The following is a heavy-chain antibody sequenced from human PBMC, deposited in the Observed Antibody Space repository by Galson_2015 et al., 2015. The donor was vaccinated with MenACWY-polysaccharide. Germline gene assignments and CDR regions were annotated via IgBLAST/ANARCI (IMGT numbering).Heavy chain of an antibody. D-gene: IGHD4/OR15-4a*01. CDR3: ARGATRDNYGFWFFDL. CDR1: GFTFSNYW. V-gene: IGHV3-74*01. J-gene: IGHJ2*01. Sequence: SLRLSCAASGFTFSNYWMHWVRQVPGKGLVWVSRISSDGDITSYADSVKGPLTVSRDNAKNTVYLQMNSVRADDTAVYSCARGATRDNYGFWFFDLWGSGALVTVSS. CDR2: ISSDGDIT.